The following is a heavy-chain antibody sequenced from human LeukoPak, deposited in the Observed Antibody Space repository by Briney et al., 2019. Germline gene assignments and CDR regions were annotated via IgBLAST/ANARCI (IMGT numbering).Heavy chain of an antibody. Sequence: GGSPRLSCAASGFTVSNNYMSWVRQAPGKGLEWVSVIYSGDNTYYVESVKGRFTNSRDNSKNTLFLQMNRLRAEDTAVYYCAGRRVLDASFDYWGQGTLVTVSS. CDR3: AGRRVLDASFDY. D-gene: IGHD3-16*01. J-gene: IGHJ4*02. CDR1: GFTVSNNY. V-gene: IGHV3-66*02. CDR2: IYSGDNT.